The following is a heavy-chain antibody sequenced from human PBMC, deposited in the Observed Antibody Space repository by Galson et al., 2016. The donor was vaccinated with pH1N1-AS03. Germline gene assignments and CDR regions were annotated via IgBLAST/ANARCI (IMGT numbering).Heavy chain of an antibody. J-gene: IGHJ5*02. CDR1: GYTFTSYD. CDR3: ATEQVAEGFGL. D-gene: IGHD6-6*01. V-gene: IGHV1-8*01. Sequence: SVKVSCKASGYTFTSYDINWVRQAAGQGLEWMGWMNPNSGNRGYAQKFQGRVTMTRDTSISTAYMELSSLTFEDTAVYYCATEQVAEGFGLWGQGTLVTVSS. CDR2: MNPNSGNR.